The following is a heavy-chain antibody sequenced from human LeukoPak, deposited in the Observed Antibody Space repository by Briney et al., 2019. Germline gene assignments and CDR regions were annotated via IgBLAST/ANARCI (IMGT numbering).Heavy chain of an antibody. CDR3: ARLDSSGHLDY. CDR2: LHYSGST. D-gene: IGHD3-22*01. Sequence: PSETLSPTCTVSGGSISSYHWSWIRQPPGKGLEWIGYLHYSGSTNYTPSPKSRVTISVDTSKNEFSLKLSSVTAADTAVYYCARLDSSGHLDYWGQGTLVTVSS. CDR1: GGSISSYH. V-gene: IGHV4-59*08. J-gene: IGHJ4*02.